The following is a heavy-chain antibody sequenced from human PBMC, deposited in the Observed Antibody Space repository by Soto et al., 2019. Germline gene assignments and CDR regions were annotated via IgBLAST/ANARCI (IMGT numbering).Heavy chain of an antibody. D-gene: IGHD3-9*01. CDR1: GFTFSSYG. CDR2: IGTAGDT. J-gene: IGHJ4*02. Sequence: HPGGSLRLSCAASGFTFSSYGMHWVRQAPGKGLEWVAVIGTAGDTYYPGSVKGRFTISRENAKNSLYLQMNSLRAGDTAVYYCARWPGYSSSDYWGQGTLVTVSS. V-gene: IGHV3-13*01. CDR3: ARWPGYSSSDY.